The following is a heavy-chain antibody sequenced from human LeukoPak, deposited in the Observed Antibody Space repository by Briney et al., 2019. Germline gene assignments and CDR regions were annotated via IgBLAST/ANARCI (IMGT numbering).Heavy chain of an antibody. CDR2: IKHRGDT. Sequence: PSDTLSLTCAVYGGSFNAYYWSWIPQSPGKGLEWIAEIKHRGDTNYNPSVKSRVSISVDTSKNQFSLKVTSLTAAETAVYYCARGPTISETGYFDYWGQGTLVTVSS. J-gene: IGHJ4*03. D-gene: IGHD1-1*01. CDR1: GGSFNAYY. V-gene: IGHV4-34*01. CDR3: ARGPTISETGYFDY.